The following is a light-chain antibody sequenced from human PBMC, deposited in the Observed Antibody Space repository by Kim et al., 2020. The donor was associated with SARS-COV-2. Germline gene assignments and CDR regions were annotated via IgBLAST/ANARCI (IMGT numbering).Light chain of an antibody. J-gene: IGLJ2*01. CDR2: SNN. V-gene: IGLV1-44*01. Sequence: GQRVTISCSGSSSNIGSNSVNWYQQLPGTAPKLLIYSNNQRPSGVPDRVSGSKSGTSASLAISGLQSEDEADYYCAVWDDSLKGVVFGGGTQLTVL. CDR3: AVWDDSLKGVV. CDR1: SSNIGSNS.